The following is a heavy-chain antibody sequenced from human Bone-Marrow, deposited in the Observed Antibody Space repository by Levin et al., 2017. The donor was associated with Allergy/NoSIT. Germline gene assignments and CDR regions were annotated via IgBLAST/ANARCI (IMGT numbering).Heavy chain of an antibody. J-gene: IGHJ4*02. Sequence: PAGGSLRLSCAASGFTFSSYSMNWVRQAPGKGLEWVSYISSSSSTIYYADSVKGRFTISRDNAKNSLYLQMNSLRDEDTAVYYCARVVRGEYQLLPFDYWGQGTLVTVSS. CDR3: ARVVRGEYQLLPFDY. D-gene: IGHD2-2*01. CDR1: GFTFSSYS. CDR2: ISSSSSTI. V-gene: IGHV3-48*02.